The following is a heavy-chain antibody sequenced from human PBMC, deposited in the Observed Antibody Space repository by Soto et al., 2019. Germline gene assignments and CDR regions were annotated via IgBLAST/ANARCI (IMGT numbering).Heavy chain of an antibody. Sequence: SETLSLTCTVSGDSIISSDFYWGWVRQPPGKGLEWIGSIFYLGSSYYNPSLKSRVTMSVDTSKNQFSLRLRSVTAADTALYFCARHSLALRKNNWFDPCGQGIMVTVSS. CDR2: IFYLGSS. CDR3: ARHSLALRKNNWFDP. CDR1: GDSIISSDFY. D-gene: IGHD3-3*02. V-gene: IGHV4-39*01. J-gene: IGHJ5*02.